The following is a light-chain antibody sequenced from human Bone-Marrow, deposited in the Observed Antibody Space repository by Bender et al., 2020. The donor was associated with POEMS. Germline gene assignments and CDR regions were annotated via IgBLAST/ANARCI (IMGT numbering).Light chain of an antibody. J-gene: IGLJ2*01. CDR3: ASWDESLSGQGV. V-gene: IGLV1-47*01. Sequence: QSVLTQPPSASGTPGQRVTISCSGSSSDIGNNYVYWYQQFPGTAPKLLIYRNKQRPSGVPDRFSGSKSGASASLAISGLRSEDEAEYYCASWDESLSGQGVFGGGTKLTVL. CDR2: RNK. CDR1: SSDIGNNY.